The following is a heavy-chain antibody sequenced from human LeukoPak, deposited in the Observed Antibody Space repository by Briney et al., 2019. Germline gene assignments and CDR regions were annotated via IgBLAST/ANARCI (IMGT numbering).Heavy chain of an antibody. CDR2: ISWNSGSI. V-gene: IGHV3-9*01. Sequence: TGGSLRLSCAASGFTFDDYAMHWVRQAPGKGLEWVSGISWNSGSIGYADSVKGRFTISRDNSKNTLYLQMNSLRAEDTAVYYCAKSAVVVPAATYFDYWGQGTLVTVSS. CDR1: GFTFDDYA. D-gene: IGHD2-2*01. CDR3: AKSAVVVPAATYFDY. J-gene: IGHJ4*02.